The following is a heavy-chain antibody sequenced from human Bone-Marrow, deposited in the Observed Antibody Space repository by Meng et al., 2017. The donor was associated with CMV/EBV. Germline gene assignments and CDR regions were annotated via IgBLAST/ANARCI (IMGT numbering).Heavy chain of an antibody. V-gene: IGHV1-69*02. Sequence: SVKVSCKASGGTFSSYTISWVRQAPGQGLEWMGRIIPILGIANYAQKFQGRVTITADKSTSTAYMELSSLRSEDTAVYYWARGHRGIAAAEGSYWGQGTLVTVSS. D-gene: IGHD6-13*01. CDR3: ARGHRGIAAAEGSY. CDR1: GGTFSSYT. J-gene: IGHJ4*02. CDR2: IIPILGIA.